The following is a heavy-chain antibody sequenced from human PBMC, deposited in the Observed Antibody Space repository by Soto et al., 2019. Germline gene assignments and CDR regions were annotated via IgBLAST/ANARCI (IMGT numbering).Heavy chain of an antibody. Sequence: SETLSLTCTVSGVSVTSSSYSWGWIRQSPGKGLEWIGTIYSSENTYYNPSLLSRVTISLDTSKIEFSVRLSSVTAADTAVYYCARLNGYCISTNCHGYYGMDVWGQGTTVT. V-gene: IGHV4-39*01. CDR1: GVSVTSSSYS. D-gene: IGHD2-2*03. J-gene: IGHJ6*02. CDR3: ARLNGYCISTNCHGYYGMDV. CDR2: IYSSENT.